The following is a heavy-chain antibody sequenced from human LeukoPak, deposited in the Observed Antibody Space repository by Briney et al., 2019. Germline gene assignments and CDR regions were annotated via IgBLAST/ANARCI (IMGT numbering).Heavy chain of an antibody. CDR3: AREGVGGY. D-gene: IGHD3-10*01. Sequence: PSETLSLTCTVSGGSISSDSYYWSWIRQPAGKGLEWIGHIYTSGSTNYNPSLKSRVTISVDTSKNQFSLKLSSVTAADTAVYDCAREGVGGYWGQGTLVTVSS. J-gene: IGHJ4*02. CDR1: GGSISSDSYY. CDR2: IYTSGST. V-gene: IGHV4-61*09.